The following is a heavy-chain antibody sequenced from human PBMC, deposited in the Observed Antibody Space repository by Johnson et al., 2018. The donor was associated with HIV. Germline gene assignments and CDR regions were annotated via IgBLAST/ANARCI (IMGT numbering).Heavy chain of an antibody. CDR3: AASVYYYDSSGYFAFDI. D-gene: IGHD3-22*01. CDR1: GFTFSDYY. CDR2: ISSSGSTI. J-gene: IGHJ3*02. V-gene: IGHV3-11*04. Sequence: VQLLESGGGLVKPGGSLRLSCAASGFTFSDYYMSWIRQAPGKGLEWVSYISSSGSTIYYADSVKGRFTISRDNSKNTLYLQMNSLRAEDTAVYYCAASVYYYDSSGYFAFDIWGQGTMLIVSS.